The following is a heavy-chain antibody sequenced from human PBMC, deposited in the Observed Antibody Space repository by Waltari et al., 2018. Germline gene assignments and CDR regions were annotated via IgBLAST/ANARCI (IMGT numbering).Heavy chain of an antibody. CDR2: IGNDETSI. CDR3: ARLAPRTYRSPVPGRHYYYGMDV. J-gene: IGHJ6*02. V-gene: IGHV3-74*01. CDR1: GFRFSNYR. D-gene: IGHD3-10*01. Sequence: EERLLESGGGLVQPGDSLRLSCAGSGFRFSNYRMNWLRQAPGKGLVWVARIGNDETSISYADSVKGRLTISRDNAKNTVYLQMKRLRVEDTAVYYCARLAPRTYRSPVPGRHYYYGMDVWGQGTTVTVSS.